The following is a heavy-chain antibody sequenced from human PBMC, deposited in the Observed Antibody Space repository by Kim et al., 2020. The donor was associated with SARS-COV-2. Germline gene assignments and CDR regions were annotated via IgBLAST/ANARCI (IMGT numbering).Heavy chain of an antibody. CDR1: GYTFTSYD. Sequence: ASVKVSCKASGYTFTSYDINWVRQATGQGLEWMVWMSPDSVNTGYAQKFQGRVTMTRNTSISTAYMELSSLRSEDTAVYYCARGVAAGVDYWGQGTLVTV. D-gene: IGHD6-13*01. CDR3: ARGVAAGVDY. V-gene: IGHV1-8*01. J-gene: IGHJ4*02. CDR2: MSPDSVNT.